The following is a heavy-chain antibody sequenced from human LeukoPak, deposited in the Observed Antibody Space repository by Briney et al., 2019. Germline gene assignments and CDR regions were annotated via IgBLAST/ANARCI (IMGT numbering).Heavy chain of an antibody. Sequence: TGGSLRLSCAASELTLSSNYMSWVRQAPGKGLEWVSSISSSSSYIYYADSVKGRFTISRDNAKNSLYLQMNSLRAEDTAVYYCARVRWLPVEPWAALPFDIWGQGTMVTVSS. CDR2: ISSSSSYI. J-gene: IGHJ3*02. V-gene: IGHV3-21*01. CDR3: ARVRWLPVEPWAALPFDI. D-gene: IGHD4-23*01. CDR1: ELTLSSNY.